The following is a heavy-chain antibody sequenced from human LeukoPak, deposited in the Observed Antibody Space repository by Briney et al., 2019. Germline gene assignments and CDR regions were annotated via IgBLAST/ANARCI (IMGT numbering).Heavy chain of an antibody. CDR1: GFTFSSYA. V-gene: IGHV3-30-3*01. Sequence: PGRSLGLSCAASGFTFSSYAMHWVRQAPGKGLEWVAVISYDGSNKYYADSVKGRFTISRDNSKNTLYLQMNSLRAEDTAVYYCVSFYETYWGRGTLVTVSS. D-gene: IGHD2/OR15-2a*01. J-gene: IGHJ4*02. CDR3: VSFYETY. CDR2: ISYDGSNK.